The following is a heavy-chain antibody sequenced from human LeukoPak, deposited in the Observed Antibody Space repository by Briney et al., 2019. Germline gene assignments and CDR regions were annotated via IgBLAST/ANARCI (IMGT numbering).Heavy chain of an antibody. CDR3: AKFGGYSGPTELWFDP. CDR1: GFTFSSYA. CDR2: ISGSGGST. D-gene: IGHD5-12*01. Sequence: PGGSLRLSCAASGFTFSSYAMSWVRQAPGKGLEWVSAISGSGGSTYYADSVKGRFTISRDNSKNTLYLQMNSLRAEDTAVYYCAKFGGYSGPTELWFDPWGQGTLVTVFS. J-gene: IGHJ5*02. V-gene: IGHV3-23*01.